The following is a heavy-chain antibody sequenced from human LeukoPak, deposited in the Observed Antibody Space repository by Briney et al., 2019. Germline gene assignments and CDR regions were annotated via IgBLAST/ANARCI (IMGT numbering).Heavy chain of an antibody. CDR1: GGSISSSSYY. CDR3: ARDKYQLLYY. J-gene: IGHJ4*02. V-gene: IGHV4-39*07. D-gene: IGHD2-2*01. Sequence: SETLSLTCTVSGGSISSSSYYWGWIRQPPGKGLEWIGSIYYSGSTHYNPSLKSRVTISVDTSKNQFSLKLSSVTAADTAVYYCARDKYQLLYYWGQGTLVTVSS. CDR2: IYYSGST.